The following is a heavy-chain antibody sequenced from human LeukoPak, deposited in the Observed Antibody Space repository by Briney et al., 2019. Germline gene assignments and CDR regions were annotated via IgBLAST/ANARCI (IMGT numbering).Heavy chain of an antibody. Sequence: ASVKVSCKASGYTFTSYYMHWVRQAPGQGLEWMGIINPSGGSTSYAQKFQGRVTMTRDMSTSTVYMELSSLRFEDTAVYYCASSSSGQPFDYWGQGTLVTVSS. D-gene: IGHD6-6*01. CDR2: INPSGGST. CDR3: ASSSSGQPFDY. J-gene: IGHJ4*02. CDR1: GYTFTSYY. V-gene: IGHV1-46*03.